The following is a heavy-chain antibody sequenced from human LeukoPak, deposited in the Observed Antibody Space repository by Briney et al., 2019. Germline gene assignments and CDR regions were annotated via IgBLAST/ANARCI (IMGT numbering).Heavy chain of an antibody. D-gene: IGHD3-10*01. Sequence: PSQTLSLTCTVSGGSISSGDYYWSWIRQPPGKGLEWIGYIYYSGGTYYNPSLKSRVTISVDTSKNQFSLKLSSVTAADTAVYYCARMSGRLRKITMVRGAGAWAFDIWGQGTMVAVSS. CDR3: ARMSGRLRKITMVRGAGAWAFDI. J-gene: IGHJ3*02. V-gene: IGHV4-30-4*01. CDR2: IYYSGGT. CDR1: GGSISSGDYY.